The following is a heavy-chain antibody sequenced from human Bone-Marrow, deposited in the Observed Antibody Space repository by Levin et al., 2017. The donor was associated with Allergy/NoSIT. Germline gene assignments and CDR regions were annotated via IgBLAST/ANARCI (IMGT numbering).Heavy chain of an antibody. D-gene: IGHD6-6*01. Sequence: LSLTCAASGFTFSSYAMSWVRQAPGKGLEWVSAISASGGSTYYTDSVKGRFTISRDNSKKTLYLQMNSLRAEDTAVYYCAKEYSTSSGGDFFDYWGQGTLVSVSS. CDR2: ISASGGST. CDR3: AKEYSTSSGGDFFDY. V-gene: IGHV3-23*01. J-gene: IGHJ4*02. CDR1: GFTFSSYA.